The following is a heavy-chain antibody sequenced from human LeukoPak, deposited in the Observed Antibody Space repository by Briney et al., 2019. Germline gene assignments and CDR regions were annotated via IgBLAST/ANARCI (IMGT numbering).Heavy chain of an antibody. V-gene: IGHV3-33*06. D-gene: IGHD6-13*01. J-gene: IGHJ5*02. Sequence: PGGSLRLSCAASGFTFSSYGMPWVRQAPGKGLEWVAVIWYDGSNKYYADSVKGRFTISRDNSKNTLSLQMNSLRTEDTAVYYCVKGGYSNSWYVALPWGQGILVTVSS. CDR1: GFTFSSYG. CDR3: VKGGYSNSWYVALP. CDR2: IWYDGSNK.